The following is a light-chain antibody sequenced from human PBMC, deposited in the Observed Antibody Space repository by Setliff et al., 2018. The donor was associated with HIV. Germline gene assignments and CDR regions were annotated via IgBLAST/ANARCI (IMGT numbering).Light chain of an antibody. CDR3: KSYAANSTPDL. CDR1: SSDVGGYNY. J-gene: IGLJ1*01. Sequence: QSALTQPASVSGSPGQSITISCTGTSSDVGGYNYVSWYQQHPGKAPKLIIYDVSDRPSAVSRRFSGSKSGNTASLTISGLQAEDEADYYCKSYAANSTPDLFGTGTKVTVL. CDR2: DVS. V-gene: IGLV2-14*03.